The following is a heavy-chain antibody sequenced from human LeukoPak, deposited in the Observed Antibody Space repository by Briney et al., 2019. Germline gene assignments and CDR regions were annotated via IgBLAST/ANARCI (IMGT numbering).Heavy chain of an antibody. CDR1: GFTFDDYA. CDR3: ARQWFGDY. D-gene: IGHD3-10*01. CDR2: ISWNSVAI. J-gene: IGHJ4*02. V-gene: IGHV3-9*01. Sequence: PGRSLRLSCAASGFTFDDYAMHWVRQAPGKGLEWVSSISWNSVAIGYADSVRGRFTISRDNAKNSLYLQMNSLRAEDTAMYYCARQWFGDYWGQGTLVTVSS.